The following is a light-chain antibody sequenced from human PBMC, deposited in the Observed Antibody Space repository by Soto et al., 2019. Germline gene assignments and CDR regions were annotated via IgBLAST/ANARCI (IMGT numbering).Light chain of an antibody. CDR3: QQYGSSPPWT. CDR1: QSVSYSY. CDR2: GAS. Sequence: ELVLTQSPGTLSLSPGERATLSCRASQSVSYSYLAWYQQKPGQAPRLLIYGASSRATGSPDRFSGSGSGTDFTLTISRLEPEDFAVYYCQQYGSSPPWTFGQGTKVEVK. J-gene: IGKJ1*01. V-gene: IGKV3-20*01.